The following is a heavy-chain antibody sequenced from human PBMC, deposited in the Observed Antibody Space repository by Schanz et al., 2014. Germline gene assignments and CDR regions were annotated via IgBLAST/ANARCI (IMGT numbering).Heavy chain of an antibody. D-gene: IGHD2-21*02. V-gene: IGHV1-69*02. CDR2: IMPLRGIG. CDR1: GGTLQSYT. Sequence: QVQLVQSGAEVKKPGSSVKVSCKASGGTLQSYTFSWVRQVPGQGLEWLGRIMPLRGIGNNAWKFQDRLTITADKSMNITYMELSSLGTEDTAVYYCTRLRRTDPNGFDVWGQGTTVTVS. J-gene: IGHJ6*02. CDR3: TRLRRTDPNGFDV.